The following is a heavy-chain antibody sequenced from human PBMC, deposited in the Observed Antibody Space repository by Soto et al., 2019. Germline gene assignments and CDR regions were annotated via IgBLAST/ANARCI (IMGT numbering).Heavy chain of an antibody. CDR2: IWYDGSNK. D-gene: IGHD3-16*01. V-gene: IGHV3-33*01. CDR1: GFTFSSYG. CDR3: ARSRDYVWGSAFDY. J-gene: IGHJ4*02. Sequence: ESGGGVVQPGRSLRLSCAASGFTFSSYGMHWVRQAPGKGLEWVAVIWYDGSNKYYADSVKGRFTISRDNSKNTLYLQMNSLRAEDTAVYYCARSRDYVWGSAFDYWGQGTLVTVSS.